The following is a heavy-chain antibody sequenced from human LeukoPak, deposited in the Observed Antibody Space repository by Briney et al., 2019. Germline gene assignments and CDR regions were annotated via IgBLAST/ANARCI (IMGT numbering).Heavy chain of an antibody. CDR3: ATSMNLLRSYYYYYMDV. V-gene: IGHV1-24*01. J-gene: IGHJ6*03. CDR2: FDPEDGET. Sequence: ASVKVSCKVSGYTLTELSMHWVRQAPGKGLEWMGGFDPEDGETIYAQKFQGRVTMTEDTSTDTAYMELSSLRSEDTAVYYCATSMNLLRSYYYYYMDVWGKGTTVTVSS. D-gene: IGHD1-14*01. CDR1: GYTLTELS.